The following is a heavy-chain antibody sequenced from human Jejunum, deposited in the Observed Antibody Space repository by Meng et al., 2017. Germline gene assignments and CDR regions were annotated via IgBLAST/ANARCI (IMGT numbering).Heavy chain of an antibody. CDR1: GFNFSTYN. CDR2: ITSSSTYI. D-gene: IGHD2-21*01. J-gene: IGHJ6*02. Sequence: GESLKISCVTSGFNFSTYNMNWVRQAPGKGLEWFSSITSSSTYIYQADSAKGRFTISRDNAENTVYLQMNSLRDEDTAVYYCARGAGPYCGGDCYSVGLDVWGQGTAVTVSS. V-gene: IGHV3-21*06. CDR3: ARGAGPYCGGDCYSVGLDV.